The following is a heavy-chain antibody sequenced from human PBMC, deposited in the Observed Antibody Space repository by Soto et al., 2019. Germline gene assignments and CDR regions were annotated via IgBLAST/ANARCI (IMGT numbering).Heavy chain of an antibody. V-gene: IGHV2-5*02. D-gene: IGHD2-2*01. CDR3: AHAYGGTSWPNDAFDV. CDR1: GFSLRTDGVG. Sequence: QITLKESGPTLVKPTQTLTLTCTFSGFSLRTDGVGVGWIRQPPGKALEWLALIYWDDDQRYSPSLKTRLTITKDTSKTQVVLTMTNMDPVDTATYYCAHAYGGTSWPNDAFDVWGQGTVVTVSS. CDR2: IYWDDDQ. J-gene: IGHJ3*01.